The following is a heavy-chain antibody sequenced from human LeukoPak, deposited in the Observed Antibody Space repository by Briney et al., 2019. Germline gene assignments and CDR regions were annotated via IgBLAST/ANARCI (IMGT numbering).Heavy chain of an antibody. CDR3: ARGVVVAATHFDY. Sequence: PSESHSLTCTVSGGSISSYYWSWIRQPPGKGLEWIGYIYYSGSTNYNPSLKSRVTISVDTSKNQFSLKLSSVTAADTAVYYCARGVVVAATHFDYWGQGTLDTVSS. CDR1: GGSISSYY. V-gene: IGHV4-59*01. J-gene: IGHJ4*02. D-gene: IGHD2-15*01. CDR2: IYYSGST.